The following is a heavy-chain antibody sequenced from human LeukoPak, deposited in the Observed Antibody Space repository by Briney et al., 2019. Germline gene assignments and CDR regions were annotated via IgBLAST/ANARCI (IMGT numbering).Heavy chain of an antibody. D-gene: IGHD6-13*01. J-gene: IGHJ4*02. V-gene: IGHV3-74*01. CDR3: ERHSSWSLY. Sequence: GGSLRLSCAAYGWYLSSYWMHWVRQAPGTGLVWVSRINTDGSSTNYADSVEGSMTISRDNAKNTLYLQMTGLRAEDTAVYYCERHSSWSLYWGQGTLVTVSS. CDR2: INTDGSST. CDR1: GWYLSSYW.